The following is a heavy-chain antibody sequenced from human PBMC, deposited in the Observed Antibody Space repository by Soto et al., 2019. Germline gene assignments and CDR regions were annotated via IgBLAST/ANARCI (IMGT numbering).Heavy chain of an antibody. V-gene: IGHV3-7*01. CDR1: GFTFTSYW. Sequence: EVQLVESGGGLVQPGGSLRVSCAASGFTFTSYWMSWVRQAPGKGLEWVANIKEDGSAKYYLDSVKGRFTISRDNAKNSLYLQMNSLRVDDTAVYYCAREDFYRFDYWGQGNLVTVSS. J-gene: IGHJ4*02. CDR3: AREDFYRFDY. CDR2: IKEDGSAK.